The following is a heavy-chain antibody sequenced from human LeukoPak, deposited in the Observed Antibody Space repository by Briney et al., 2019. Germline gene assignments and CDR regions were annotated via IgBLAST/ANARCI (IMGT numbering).Heavy chain of an antibody. V-gene: IGHV3-11*01. CDR1: GFTFSDEY. J-gene: IGHJ5*02. CDR3: ARSPAVLLWFGEPITGLGP. D-gene: IGHD3-10*01. CDR2: VSNSGSTI. Sequence: GGSLRLSCAASGFTFSDEYMSWIRQAPGKGLEWISCVSNSGSTIYYADSVKGRFTISRDNVKNSLYLQMNSLRVEDTAVYYCARSPAVLLWFGEPITGLGPWGQGTLVTVSS.